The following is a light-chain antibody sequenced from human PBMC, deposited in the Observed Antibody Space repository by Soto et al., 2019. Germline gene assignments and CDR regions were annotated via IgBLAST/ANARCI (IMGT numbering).Light chain of an antibody. CDR3: QQYGPTSYT. CDR2: GAS. V-gene: IGKV1-5*01. CDR1: QSISTW. Sequence: DIQMTQSPSFLSASLGERVTFTCRASQSISTWLAWYQQKPGHAPKLLIYGASSLGSGVPSRFSGSGSGTEFTLTISSLQPEDFAAYYCQQYGPTSYTFGQGTKLEIK. J-gene: IGKJ2*01.